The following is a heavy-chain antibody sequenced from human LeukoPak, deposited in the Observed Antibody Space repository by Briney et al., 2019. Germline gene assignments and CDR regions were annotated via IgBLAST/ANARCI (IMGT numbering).Heavy chain of an antibody. Sequence: SETLSLTCTVSGGSISSSSYYWGWIRQPPGKGLEWIGSVYYSGSTYYNPSLKSRVTISVDTSKNQFSLKLSSATAADTAVYYPYYYDSSGRLPSDYWGQGTLVTVSS. D-gene: IGHD3-22*01. CDR3: YYYDSSGRLPSDY. CDR2: VYYSGST. J-gene: IGHJ4*02. CDR1: GGSISSSSYY. V-gene: IGHV4-39*07.